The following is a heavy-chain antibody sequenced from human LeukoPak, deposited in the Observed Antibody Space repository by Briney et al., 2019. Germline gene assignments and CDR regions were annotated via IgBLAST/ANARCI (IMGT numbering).Heavy chain of an antibody. D-gene: IGHD3-10*01. CDR3: ARGPPITMVRGVFYYYYYMDV. J-gene: IGHJ6*03. Sequence: SETLSLTCTVSGGSISSYYWSWIRQPAGKGLEWIGRIYTCGSTNYNPSLKSRVTISVDTSKNQFSLKLSSVTAADTAVYYCARGPPITMVRGVFYYYYYMDVWGKGTTVTISS. CDR1: GGSISSYY. V-gene: IGHV4-4*07. CDR2: IYTCGST.